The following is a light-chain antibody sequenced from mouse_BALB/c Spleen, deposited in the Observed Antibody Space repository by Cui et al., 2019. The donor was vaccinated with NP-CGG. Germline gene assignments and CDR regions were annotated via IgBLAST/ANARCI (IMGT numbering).Light chain of an antibody. J-gene: IGLJ1*01. CDR3: ALWYSNHWV. V-gene: IGLV1*01. Sequence: VVTHKPALITTPGGIVTLTCRSNTGTVTTSNYANWVQEKPDHLFTGLIGGTNNRAPGIPARFSGSLIGDKAALTITGAQTEDEAIYFCALWYSNHWVFGGGTKLTVL. CDR1: TGTVTTSNY. CDR2: GTN.